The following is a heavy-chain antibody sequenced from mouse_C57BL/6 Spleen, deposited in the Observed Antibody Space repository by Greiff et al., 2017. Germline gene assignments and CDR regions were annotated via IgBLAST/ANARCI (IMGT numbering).Heavy chain of an antibody. CDR3: ARHESYGSSYPFDY. CDR2: FYPGSGSI. V-gene: IGHV1-62-2*01. J-gene: IGHJ2*01. D-gene: IGHD1-1*01. CDR1: GYTFTEYT. Sequence: VQLQQSGAELVKPGASVKLSCKASGYTFTEYTIHWVKQRCGQGLEWIGWFYPGSGSIKYYEKFKDKATVTADKSSSTAYMELSRLPSEDPDVYSCARHESYGSSYPFDYRGQGTTLTVS.